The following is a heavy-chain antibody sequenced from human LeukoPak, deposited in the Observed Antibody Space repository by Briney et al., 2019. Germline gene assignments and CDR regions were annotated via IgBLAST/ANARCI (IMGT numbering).Heavy chain of an antibody. J-gene: IGHJ4*02. V-gene: IGHV1-18*04. D-gene: IGHD1-14*01. CDR3: ARSALTMYYFDY. Sequence: GASVKVSCKASGYTFTGYYMHWVRQAPGQGLEWMGWINPNSGNTNYAQKLQGRVTMTTDTSTSTAYMELRSLRSDDTAVYYCARSALTMYYFDYWGQGTLVTVSS. CDR1: GYTFTGYY. CDR2: INPNSGNT.